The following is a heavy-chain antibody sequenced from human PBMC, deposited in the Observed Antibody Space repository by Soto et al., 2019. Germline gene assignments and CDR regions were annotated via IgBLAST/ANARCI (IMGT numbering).Heavy chain of an antibody. CDR3: SSPCHAGDYARYFAF. CDR2: IRTKVNDYAT. D-gene: IGHD4-17*01. CDR1: GFTFSDSP. J-gene: IGHJ2*01. V-gene: IGHV3-73*01. Sequence: GGSLRLSCAASGFTFSDSPLHWVRQASGKGLEWVGHIRTKVNDYATFYTESVKGRFTISRDDSKSTAFLQMDSLKTDDTAIYYRSSPCHAGDYARYFAFWLSGTLVTVS.